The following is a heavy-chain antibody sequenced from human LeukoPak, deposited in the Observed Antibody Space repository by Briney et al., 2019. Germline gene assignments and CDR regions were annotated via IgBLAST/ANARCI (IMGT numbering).Heavy chain of an antibody. Sequence: SETLSLTCAVYGGSFSGYYWSWIRQPPGKGLEWIGEISHSGSTNYNPSLKSRVTISVDTSKNQFSLKLSSVTAADTAVYYCARGPRRSRVRGDGWFDPWGQGTLVTVSS. D-gene: IGHD3-10*01. J-gene: IGHJ5*02. CDR2: ISHSGST. CDR3: ARGPRRSRVRGDGWFDP. V-gene: IGHV4-34*01. CDR1: GGSFSGYY.